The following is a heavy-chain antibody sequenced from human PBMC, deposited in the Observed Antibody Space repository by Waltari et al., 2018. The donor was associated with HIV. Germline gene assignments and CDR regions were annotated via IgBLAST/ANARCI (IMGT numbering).Heavy chain of an antibody. Sequence: EVQLLESGGGLVQPGGSLRLSCAASGFTFSSYAMSWVRQAPGKGLEWVSAISGSGGSTYYADSVKGRFTISRDNSKNTLYLQMNSLRAEDTAVYYCAKDLSGVVVPAAYFDYWGQGTLVTVSS. CDR2: ISGSGGST. CDR1: GFTFSSYA. J-gene: IGHJ4*02. CDR3: AKDLSGVVVPAAYFDY. V-gene: IGHV3-23*01. D-gene: IGHD2-2*01.